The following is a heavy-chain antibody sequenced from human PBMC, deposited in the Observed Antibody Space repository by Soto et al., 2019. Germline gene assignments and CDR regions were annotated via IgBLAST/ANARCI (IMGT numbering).Heavy chain of an antibody. J-gene: IGHJ6*02. V-gene: IGHV3-33*01. Sequence: PGGSLRLSCAASGFTFSSYGMHWVRQAPGKGLEWVAVIWYDGSNKYYADSVKGRFTISRDNSKNTLYLQMNSLRAEDTAVYYCARETYYDFWSGYFKPAPYYYYGMDVWGQGTTVTVSS. CDR2: IWYDGSNK. CDR3: ARETYYDFWSGYFKPAPYYYYGMDV. D-gene: IGHD3-3*01. CDR1: GFTFSSYG.